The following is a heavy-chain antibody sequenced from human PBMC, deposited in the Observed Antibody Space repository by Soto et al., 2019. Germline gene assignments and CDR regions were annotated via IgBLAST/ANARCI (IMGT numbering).Heavy chain of an antibody. D-gene: IGHD3-22*01. CDR3: AINYYDSSGYLY. CDR2: IDPSGNGT. Sequence: QVQLVQSGAEVKKPGASVKVSCKTSGHTLINYYMHWVRQAPGQGLDWLGKIDPSGNGTSYAARFQGRITLTSDTSTKTVYVELSSLRSEDPAIYYFAINYYDSSGYLYWGQGTLVTVSS. V-gene: IGHV1-46*01. CDR1: GHTLINYY. J-gene: IGHJ4*02.